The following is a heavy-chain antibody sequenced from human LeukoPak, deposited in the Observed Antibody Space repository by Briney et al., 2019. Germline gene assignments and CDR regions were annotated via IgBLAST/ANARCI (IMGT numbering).Heavy chain of an antibody. J-gene: IGHJ6*03. CDR2: INPNSGGT. Sequence: GASVKVSCKASGYTFTRYYMHWVRQAPGQGLEWMGWINPNSGGTNYAQKFQGRVTMTRDTSISTAYMELSRLRSDDTAVYYCARGQTTVTTDYYYMDVWGKGTTVTVSS. CDR3: ARGQTTVTTDYYYMDV. V-gene: IGHV1-2*02. D-gene: IGHD4-17*01. CDR1: GYTFTRYY.